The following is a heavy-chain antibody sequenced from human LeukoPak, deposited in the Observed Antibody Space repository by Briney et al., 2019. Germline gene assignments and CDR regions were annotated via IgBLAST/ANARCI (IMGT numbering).Heavy chain of an antibody. CDR1: GFTFSDYA. CDR3: TNGLTMNPFDY. V-gene: IGHV3-49*04. J-gene: IGHJ4*02. CDR2: IRSKAYGGTT. D-gene: IGHD1-14*01. Sequence: PGGLLRLSCRTSGFTFSDYAMSGVRQNPGKGLAWVGFIRSKAYGGTTEYAASVKGRFTISRDDSKSIAYLQMNSLKTEDTAFYYCTNGLTMNPFDYWGQGTLVTVSS.